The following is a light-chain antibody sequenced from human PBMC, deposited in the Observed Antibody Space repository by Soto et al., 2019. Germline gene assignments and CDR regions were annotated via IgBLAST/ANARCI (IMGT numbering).Light chain of an antibody. CDR2: EVN. J-gene: IGLJ1*01. CDR1: SSDFAFYNY. Sequence: QSALTQPASASGSPGQSVTISCTGTSSDFAFYNYVSWYQQHPGKAPTLLIFEVNKRPSGVAHRFSGSKSGNTASLTISCGQAEDEADYYCSSFASARNYVFGTGTKLTVL. V-gene: IGLV2-14*01. CDR3: SSFASARNYV.